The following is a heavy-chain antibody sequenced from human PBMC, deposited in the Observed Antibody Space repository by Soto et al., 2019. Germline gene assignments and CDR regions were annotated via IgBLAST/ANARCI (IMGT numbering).Heavy chain of an antibody. CDR2: IYYSGST. Sequence: QVQLQESGPGLVKPSETLSLTCTVSGGSISSYYWSWIRQPPGKGLEWIGYIYYSGSTNYNPSLKSRVTISVDTSKNQFSLKLSSVTVADTAVYYCARGCSSTSCYLYYYYGMDVWVQGTTVTVSS. CDR1: GGSISSYY. V-gene: IGHV4-59*01. D-gene: IGHD2-2*01. CDR3: ARGCSSTSCYLYYYYGMDV. J-gene: IGHJ6*02.